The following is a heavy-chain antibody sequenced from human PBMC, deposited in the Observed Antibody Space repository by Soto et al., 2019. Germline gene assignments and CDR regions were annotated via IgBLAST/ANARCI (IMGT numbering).Heavy chain of an antibody. CDR2: IWYDGGNK. J-gene: IGHJ4*02. Sequence: QVQLVESGGGVVQPGRSLRLSCAASGFNFSSYVMHWVRQAPGKGLERVAVIWYDGGNKYYADSVKGRFTISRDNSKNTLYLQMNRLRAEDTAVYYCARDGQWLPRDGLRSSYYFDYWGQGTLVTVSS. D-gene: IGHD6-19*01. V-gene: IGHV3-33*01. CDR1: GFNFSSYV. CDR3: ARDGQWLPRDGLRSSYYFDY.